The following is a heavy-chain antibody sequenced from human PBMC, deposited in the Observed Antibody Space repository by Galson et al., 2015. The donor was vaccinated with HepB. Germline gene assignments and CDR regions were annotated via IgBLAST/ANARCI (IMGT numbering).Heavy chain of an antibody. CDR3: AKGTFNTGTYYTPFDF. CDR1: GFTFNDYA. CDR2: ISWNSVNI. Sequence: SLRLSCAASGFTFNDYAMHWVRQAPGKGLEWVSGISWNSVNIGYVDSVKGRFTISRDIAKKTLFLQMDSLGPEDTALYYCAKGTFNTGTYYTPFDFWGQGTLVTASS. V-gene: IGHV3-9*01. J-gene: IGHJ4*02. D-gene: IGHD1-26*01.